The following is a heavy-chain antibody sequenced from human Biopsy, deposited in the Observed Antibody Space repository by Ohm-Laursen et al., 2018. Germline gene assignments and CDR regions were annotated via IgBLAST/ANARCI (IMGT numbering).Heavy chain of an antibody. D-gene: IGHD4-17*01. CDR3: ARGFGDHLSATDYGMDV. CDR1: GFTFDDYA. J-gene: IGHJ6*02. V-gene: IGHV3-9*01. Sequence: SLRLSCTASGFTFDDYAMSWVRQAPGKGLEWVSGISWNSGSIMYADSVRGRFTISRDNAKNTLFLQMNSLRVEDTAVYFCARGFGDHLSATDYGMDVWGQGTTVTVSS. CDR2: ISWNSGSI.